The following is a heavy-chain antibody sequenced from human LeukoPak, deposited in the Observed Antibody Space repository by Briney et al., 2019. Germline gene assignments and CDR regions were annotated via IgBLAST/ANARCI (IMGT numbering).Heavy chain of an antibody. Sequence: KPSETLSLTCTVSGGSISSGGYYWSWIRQHPGKGLEWIGYIYYGGSTYYNPSLKSRVTISVDTSKNQFSLKLSSVTAADTAVYYCARDLGSSNNWFDPWGQGTLVTVSS. D-gene: IGHD6-13*01. V-gene: IGHV4-31*03. CDR1: GGSISSGGYY. J-gene: IGHJ5*02. CDR2: IYYGGST. CDR3: ARDLGSSNNWFDP.